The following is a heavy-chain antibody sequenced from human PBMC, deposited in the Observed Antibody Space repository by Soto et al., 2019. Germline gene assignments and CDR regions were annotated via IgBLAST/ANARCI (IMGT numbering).Heavy chain of an antibody. J-gene: IGHJ5*02. V-gene: IGHV4-4*07. CDR1: GASISGYY. Sequence: SETLSLTCTVSGASISGYYWSWIRKSAGKGLEWIGRIYATGTTDYNPSLKSRVMMLVDTSKKQFSLRLTSVTAADTAMYFCTRAERFPRSWFDPWGQGTQVTVSS. D-gene: IGHD3-10*01. CDR3: TRAERFPRSWFDP. CDR2: IYATGTT.